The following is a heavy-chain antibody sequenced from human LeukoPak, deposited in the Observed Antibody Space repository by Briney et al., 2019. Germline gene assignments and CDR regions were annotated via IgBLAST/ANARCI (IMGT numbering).Heavy chain of an antibody. CDR1: GFTFSSYS. V-gene: IGHV3-48*04. J-gene: IGHJ4*01. D-gene: IGHD4-11*01. CDR2: ISSSSSTI. Sequence: GGSLRLSCAASGFTFSSYSMNWVRQAPGKGLEWVSYISSSSSTIYYADSVKGRFTISRDNAKNSLYLQMNSLRAEDMALYYCAKDAAGTTVTTGGYFDYWGHGTLVTVSS. CDR3: AKDAAGTTVTTGGYFDY.